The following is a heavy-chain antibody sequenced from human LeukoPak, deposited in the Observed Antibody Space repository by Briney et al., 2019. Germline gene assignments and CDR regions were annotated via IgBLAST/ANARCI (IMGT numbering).Heavy chain of an antibody. D-gene: IGHD6-6*01. CDR2: IYYSGST. CDR1: GGSISSYY. V-gene: IGHV4-59*12. J-gene: IGHJ4*02. CDR3: ARENLGIAARPNDY. Sequence: SETLSLTCTVSGGSISSYYWGWIRQPPGKGLEWIGYIYYSGSTNYNPSLKSRVTISVDTSKNQFSLKMSSVTAADTAVYYCARENLGIAARPNDYWGQGTLVTVSS.